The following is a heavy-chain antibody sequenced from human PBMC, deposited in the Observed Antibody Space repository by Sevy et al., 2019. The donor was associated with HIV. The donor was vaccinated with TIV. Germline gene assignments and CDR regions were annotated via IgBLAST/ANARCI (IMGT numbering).Heavy chain of an antibody. Sequence: GGSLRLSCAASGFTFSNAWMNWVRQAPGKGLEWVGRIKSKTDGGTTDYVAPVKGRFTISRDDLKNTLYLEMNSLKTDDTDVYYCTTDGITFFGVVLSYYYGMDVWGQGTTVTVSS. J-gene: IGHJ6*02. V-gene: IGHV3-15*07. CDR3: TTDGITFFGVVLSYYYGMDV. CDR2: IKSKTDGGTT. CDR1: GFTFSNAW. D-gene: IGHD3-3*01.